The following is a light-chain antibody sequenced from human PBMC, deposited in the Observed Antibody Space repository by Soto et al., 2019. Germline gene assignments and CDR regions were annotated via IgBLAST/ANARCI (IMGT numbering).Light chain of an antibody. CDR1: QSVSSSY. Sequence: IVLTHSPGTLCFSPGQRSTLSSSASQSVSSSYLAWYQQKPGQAPRLLIYGASSRATGIPDRFSGSGSGTDFTLTISRLEPEDFAVYYCQQYGSSPPSTFGQGTRLENK. J-gene: IGKJ5*01. CDR2: GAS. CDR3: QQYGSSPPST. V-gene: IGKV3-20*01.